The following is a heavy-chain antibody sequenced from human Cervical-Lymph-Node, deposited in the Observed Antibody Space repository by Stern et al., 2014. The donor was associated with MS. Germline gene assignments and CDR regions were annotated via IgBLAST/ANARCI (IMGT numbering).Heavy chain of an antibody. J-gene: IGHJ4*02. CDR1: GYTFTANC. Sequence: VQLGQSGAEVKKPGESLKLSCKGSGYTFTANCIAWVRQMTGKGLEWMGIIYPGDSDTRYSPSFQGQVTIAADKSISTAYLQWSSLKASDTAMYYCARDYGDYAFDYWGQGTLVTVSS. V-gene: IGHV5-51*01. CDR3: ARDYGDYAFDY. CDR2: IYPGDSDT. D-gene: IGHD4-17*01.